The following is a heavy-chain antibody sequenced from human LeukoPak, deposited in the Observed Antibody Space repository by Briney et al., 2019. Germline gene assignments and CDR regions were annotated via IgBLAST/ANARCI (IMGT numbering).Heavy chain of an antibody. CDR2: FRTTTDGGTG. CDR1: GFTFSNTW. Sequence: HGGSLRLSCAAPGFTFSNTWMTWVRQTPGRGLEWVAFFRTTTDGGTGEYAAPVKGRFTISRDVSINTLFLQMSSLKIEDTAVYYCVTPLRWELSNAYWGQGTLVTVSS. D-gene: IGHD4-23*01. CDR3: VTPLRWELSNAY. V-gene: IGHV3-15*01. J-gene: IGHJ4*02.